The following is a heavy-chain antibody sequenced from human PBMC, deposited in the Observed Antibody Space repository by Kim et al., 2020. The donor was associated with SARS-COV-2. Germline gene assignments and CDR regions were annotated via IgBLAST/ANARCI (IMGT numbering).Heavy chain of an antibody. Sequence: YAPNFQARISITADKSTSTVYMELSSLTSEDTALYYCVRQREWILMYSDYWGQGTVVTVTS. D-gene: IGHD2-8*01. CDR3: VRQREWILMYSDY. V-gene: IGHV1-69*02. J-gene: IGHJ4*02.